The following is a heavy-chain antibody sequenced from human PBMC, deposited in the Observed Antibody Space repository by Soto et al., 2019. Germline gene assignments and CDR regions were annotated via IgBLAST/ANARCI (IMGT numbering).Heavy chain of an antibody. V-gene: IGHV4-59*01. CDR2: LYNAGST. Sequence: QVRLQESGPGLVKPSETLSLTCTVSGGSISRYYWSWIRQPPGKGLEWIGYLYNAGSTIYNPSLNSRATISVDMSQNQFSLNLNYVTAADTAVYYCARDLWGYCGTDCYPLDVWGQGTTVTVSS. D-gene: IGHD2-21*02. J-gene: IGHJ6*02. CDR3: ARDLWGYCGTDCYPLDV. CDR1: GGSISRYY.